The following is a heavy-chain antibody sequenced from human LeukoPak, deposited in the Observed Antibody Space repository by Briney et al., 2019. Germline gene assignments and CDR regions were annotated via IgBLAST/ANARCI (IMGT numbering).Heavy chain of an antibody. D-gene: IGHD2-2*01. CDR3: ARADIVVVPAADFDY. J-gene: IGHJ4*02. CDR2: INPNSGGT. Sequence: ASVKVSCKASGYTFTGYYMHWVRRAPGQGLEWMGWINPNSGGTNYAQKFQGRVTMTRDTSISTAYMELSRLRSDDTAVYYCARADIVVVPAADFDYWGQGTLVTVSS. CDR1: GYTFTGYY. V-gene: IGHV1-2*02.